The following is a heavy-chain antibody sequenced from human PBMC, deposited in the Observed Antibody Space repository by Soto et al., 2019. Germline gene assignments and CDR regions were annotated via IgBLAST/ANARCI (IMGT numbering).Heavy chain of an antibody. CDR1: GGSFSGYY. CDR2: INHSGST. CDR3: HYQGYCSITSCPARGGSRGGPREAFDS. Sequence: SETLSLTCAVYGGSFSGYYWSWIRQPPGKGLEWIGEINHSGSTNYNPSLKSRVTISVDTSKNQFSLKLSSVTAADTAVYYCHYQGYCSITSCPARGGSRGGPREAFDSWGEGPLVTVS. V-gene: IGHV4-34*01. J-gene: IGHJ4*02. D-gene: IGHD2-2*01.